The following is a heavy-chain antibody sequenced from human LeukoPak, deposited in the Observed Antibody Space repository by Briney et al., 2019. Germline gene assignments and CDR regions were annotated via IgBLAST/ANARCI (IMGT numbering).Heavy chain of an antibody. CDR2: IDPHSGDT. J-gene: IGHJ4*02. D-gene: IGHD3-10*01. CDR1: GYTFTGYY. V-gene: IGHV1-2*02. CDR3: ARRSGSSLFDY. Sequence: ASVKVSCKASGYTFTGYYMHWVRQAPGQGLEYMGWIDPHSGDTNYAQKFQGRATVTRDTSISTAFMEVKRLRSDDTAVYFCARRSGSSLFDYWGQGTLVTVPS.